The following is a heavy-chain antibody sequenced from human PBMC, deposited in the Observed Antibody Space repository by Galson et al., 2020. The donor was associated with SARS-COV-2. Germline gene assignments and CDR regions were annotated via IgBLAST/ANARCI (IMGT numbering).Heavy chain of an antibody. J-gene: IGHJ4*02. V-gene: IGHV4-39*07. CDR1: GGSISSSSYY. CDR2: IYYTGST. D-gene: IGHD2-2*01. CDR3: ARDGRTSTSCYDY. Sequence: SETLSLTCTVSGGSISSSSYYWGWIRQPPGKGLEWIGSIYYTGSTFFNPSLKSRVTISVDTSKNQFSLKLSSVTAADTALYYCARDGRTSTSCYDYWGQGTLVTVSS.